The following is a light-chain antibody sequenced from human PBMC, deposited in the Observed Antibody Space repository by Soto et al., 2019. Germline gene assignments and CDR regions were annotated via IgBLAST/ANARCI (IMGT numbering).Light chain of an antibody. V-gene: IGKV1-39*01. CDR3: QQSSSTPYT. Sequence: DLQMTQSPSSLSASVGDRVTITCRASQNIRNYLNWYQQTPGKAPKLLIYAAYSLQTGVPSRFIGSGSGADFTLTISSLQPEDFATYFCQQSSSTPYTFGQGTKLEIK. CDR1: QNIRNY. J-gene: IGKJ2*01. CDR2: AAY.